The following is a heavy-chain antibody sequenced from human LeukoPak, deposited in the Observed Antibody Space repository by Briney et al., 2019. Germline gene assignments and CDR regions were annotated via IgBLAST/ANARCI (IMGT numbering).Heavy chain of an antibody. Sequence: GGSLRLSCAASGFAFSSYAMSWVRQAPGKGLEWLSAISGSGGSTYYADSVKGRFTISRDNSKNTLYLQMNSLRAEDTAVYYCAKTDVFYSSSLSWFDPWGQGTLVTVSS. CDR2: ISGSGGST. J-gene: IGHJ5*02. CDR1: GFAFSSYA. D-gene: IGHD6-13*01. V-gene: IGHV3-23*01. CDR3: AKTDVFYSSSLSWFDP.